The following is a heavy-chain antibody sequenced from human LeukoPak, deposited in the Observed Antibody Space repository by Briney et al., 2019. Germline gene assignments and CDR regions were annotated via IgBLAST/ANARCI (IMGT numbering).Heavy chain of an antibody. CDR2: ISSSSSYI. V-gene: IGHV3-21*01. CDR3: ARLSNSSGWFSLDY. J-gene: IGHJ4*02. CDR1: GFTFSSYS. D-gene: IGHD6-19*01. Sequence: PGGSLGLSCAASGFTFSSYSMNWVRQAPGKGLEWVSSISSSSSYIYYADSVKGRFTISRDNAKNSLYLQMNSLRAEDTAVYYCARLSNSSGWFSLDYWGQGTLVTVSS.